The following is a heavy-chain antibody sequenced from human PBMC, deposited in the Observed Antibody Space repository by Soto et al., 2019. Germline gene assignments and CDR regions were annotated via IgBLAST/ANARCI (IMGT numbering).Heavy chain of an antibody. Sequence: QPGGSLRLSCAASGFTFSSYSMNWVRQAPGKGLEWVSYISSSSSTIYYADSVKGRFTISRDNAKNSLYLQMNSLRDEDTAVYYCARSQGYCSGGSCYLSYYYYYGMDVWGQGTTVTVSS. CDR1: GFTFSSYS. J-gene: IGHJ6*02. CDR3: ARSQGYCSGGSCYLSYYYYYGMDV. CDR2: ISSSSSTI. D-gene: IGHD2-15*01. V-gene: IGHV3-48*02.